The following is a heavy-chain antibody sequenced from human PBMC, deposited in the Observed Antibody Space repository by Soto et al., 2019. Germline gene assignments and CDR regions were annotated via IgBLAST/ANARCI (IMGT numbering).Heavy chain of an antibody. J-gene: IGHJ5*02. CDR2: INHSGST. CDR1: GGSFSGYY. D-gene: IGHD3-16*02. CDR3: ARAVYYDYVWGSYRYDWFDP. Sequence: PSETLSLTCAGYGGSFSGYYWSWIRQPPGKGLEWIGEINHSGSTNYNPSLKSRVTISVDTSKNQFSLKLSSVTAADTAVYYCARAVYYDYVWGSYRYDWFDPWGQGTLVTVSS. V-gene: IGHV4-34*01.